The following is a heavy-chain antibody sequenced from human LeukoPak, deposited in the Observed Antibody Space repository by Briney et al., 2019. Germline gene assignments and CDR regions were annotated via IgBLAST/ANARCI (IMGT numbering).Heavy chain of an antibody. J-gene: IGHJ5*02. CDR2: IYPGDSDT. CDR3: ARLDRCSGGSCYSNWFDP. D-gene: IGHD2-15*01. CDR1: GYSFTSYW. Sequence: GESLKISCKGSGYSFTSYWIGWVRQRPGKGLEWMGIIYPGDSDTRYSPSFQGQVTTSADKSISTAYLQWSSLKASDTAMYYCARLDRCSGGSCYSNWFDPWGQGTLVTVSS. V-gene: IGHV5-51*01.